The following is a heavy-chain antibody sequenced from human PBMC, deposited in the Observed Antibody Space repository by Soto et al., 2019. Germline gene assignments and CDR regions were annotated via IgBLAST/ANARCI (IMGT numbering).Heavy chain of an antibody. CDR3: ARLVIRNGFDY. D-gene: IGHD4-4*01. CDR1: CDSISGSSYY. V-gene: IGHV4-39*01. CDR2: FYFSGNT. J-gene: IGHJ4*02. Sequence: SETLSLTCTVSCDSISGSSYYWGWIRQPPGKGLEWIASFYFSGNTYYNPSLRSRLSISVDTYKNQFSLKMNSVTDADTAVYYCARLVIRNGFDYWGQGALVTVSS.